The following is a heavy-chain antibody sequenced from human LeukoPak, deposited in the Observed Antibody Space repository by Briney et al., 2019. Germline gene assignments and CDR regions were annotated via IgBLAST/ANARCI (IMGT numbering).Heavy chain of an antibody. Sequence: GGSLTLSCAASEFTVRVNYMSWVRQAPGKGLEWVSFIYSGGSTYYADSVKGKVTISRDSSKHILHLQMNSLRAEDTAVYYCARGPGGYHNTGGQGTLVTVSS. CDR1: EFTVRVNY. CDR3: ARGPGGYHNT. J-gene: IGHJ4*02. CDR2: IYSGGST. V-gene: IGHV3-66*01. D-gene: IGHD5-12*01.